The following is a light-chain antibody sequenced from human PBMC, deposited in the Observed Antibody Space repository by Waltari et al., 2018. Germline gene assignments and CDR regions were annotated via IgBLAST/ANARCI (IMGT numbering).Light chain of an antibody. Sequence: DIVMTQSPESLAVSLGARATISCRSSQSLLYTSDNRNYLAWYQFKPGQPPVLLLYWASTRASGVPGRFSGSGSGTDFTLTISSLQAEDVATYHCQQYYENPQTFGQGTKLEIK. V-gene: IGKV4-1*01. CDR1: QSLLYTSDNRNY. CDR2: WAS. CDR3: QQYYENPQT. J-gene: IGKJ2*01.